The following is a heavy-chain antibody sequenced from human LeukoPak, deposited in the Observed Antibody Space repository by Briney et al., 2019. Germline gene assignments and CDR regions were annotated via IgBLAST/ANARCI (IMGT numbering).Heavy chain of an antibody. D-gene: IGHD3-22*01. J-gene: IGHJ4*02. Sequence: GGSLRLSCAASGFTFSSYGMHWVRQAPGKGLEWVAVISYDGSNKYYADSVKGQFTISRDSSKNTLYLQMNSLRAEDTAVYYCAKEGGTMIVVEDYFDYWGQGTLVTVSS. CDR1: GFTFSSYG. CDR2: ISYDGSNK. V-gene: IGHV3-30*18. CDR3: AKEGGTMIVVEDYFDY.